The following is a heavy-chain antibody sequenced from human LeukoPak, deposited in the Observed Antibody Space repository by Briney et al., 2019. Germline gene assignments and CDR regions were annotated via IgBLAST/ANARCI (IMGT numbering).Heavy chain of an antibody. CDR2: ISWNSGSI. V-gene: IGHV3-9*01. CDR1: GFTFDDYA. D-gene: IGHD4-17*01. Sequence: GGSLRLSCAASGFTFDDYAMHWVRQAPGKGLEWVSGISWNSGSIGYADSVKGRFTISRDNAKNSLYLQMNSLRAEDTALYYCAKDQSATVTTPSWFDPWGQGTLVTVSS. J-gene: IGHJ5*02. CDR3: AKDQSATVTTPSWFDP.